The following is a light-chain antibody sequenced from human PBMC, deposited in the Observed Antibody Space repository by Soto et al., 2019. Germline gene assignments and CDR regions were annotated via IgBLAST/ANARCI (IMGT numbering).Light chain of an antibody. Sequence: ALTQPASVSGSPGQSITISCGGTGXDIGGYNFVSWYQHHPGKAPKLIIYDVTHRPSGVSERFSGSKSGFTASLTISGLQPEDESHYYCASFTSISTYVFGTGTKVTVL. CDR3: ASFTSISTYV. CDR1: GXDIGGYNF. CDR2: DVT. J-gene: IGLJ1*01. V-gene: IGLV2-14*01.